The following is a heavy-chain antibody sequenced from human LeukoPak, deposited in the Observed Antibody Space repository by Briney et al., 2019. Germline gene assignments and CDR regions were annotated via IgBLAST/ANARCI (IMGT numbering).Heavy chain of an antibody. J-gene: IGHJ4*02. CDR3: AAVMLDCSSTSCYGTHFDY. D-gene: IGHD2-2*01. Sequence: SVKVSCKASGGTFSSYAISWVRQAPGQGLEWMGRIIPILGIANYAQKFQGRVTITADKSTSTAYMELSSLRSEDTAVYYCAAVMLDCSSTSCYGTHFDYWGPGTLVTVSS. V-gene: IGHV1-69*04. CDR2: IIPILGIA. CDR1: GGTFSSYA.